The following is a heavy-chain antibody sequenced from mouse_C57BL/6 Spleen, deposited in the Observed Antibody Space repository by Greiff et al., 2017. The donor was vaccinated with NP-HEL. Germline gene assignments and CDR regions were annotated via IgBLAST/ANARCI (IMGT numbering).Heavy chain of an antibody. Sequence: EVQLQESGAELVKPGASVKLSCTASGFNITDYYMHWVKQRTEQGLEWIGRIDPEDGETKYAPKFQGKATITADTSSNTAYLQLSSLTSEDTAVYYCARSGSSYAGYFDVWGTGTTVTVSS. CDR1: GFNITDYY. J-gene: IGHJ1*03. CDR2: IDPEDGET. D-gene: IGHD1-1*01. CDR3: ARSGSSYAGYFDV. V-gene: IGHV14-2*01.